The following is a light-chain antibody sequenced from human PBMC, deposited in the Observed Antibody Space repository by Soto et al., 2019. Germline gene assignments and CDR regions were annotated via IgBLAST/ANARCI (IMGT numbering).Light chain of an antibody. V-gene: IGKV1-39*01. CDR3: QESFYAPPT. CDR2: ETS. Sequence: DVQMTQAPSSLSASVGERVTITCRASQNIRSYLSWYQQKPWKAPKLLIFETSTLQSGVPPRFTGACSGTDFTLSISSLQPEDFATDYCQESFYAPPTFGQGTKVDIK. CDR1: QNIRSY. J-gene: IGKJ1*01.